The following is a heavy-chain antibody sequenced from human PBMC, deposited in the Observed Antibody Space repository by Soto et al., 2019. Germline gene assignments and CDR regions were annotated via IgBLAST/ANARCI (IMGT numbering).Heavy chain of an antibody. V-gene: IGHV4-39*01. Sequence: QLQLQESGPGLVKPSETLSLTCTVSGGSISSSSYYWGWIRQPPGKGLEWIGSIYYSGSTYYNTSLKSRATISVDTAKNQSSLNLSSVTATDTAVYYCARHSEGITRPRDWFDPWGQGTLVTVS. CDR2: IYYSGST. CDR3: ARHSEGITRPRDWFDP. CDR1: GGSISSSSYY. J-gene: IGHJ5*02. D-gene: IGHD3-10*01.